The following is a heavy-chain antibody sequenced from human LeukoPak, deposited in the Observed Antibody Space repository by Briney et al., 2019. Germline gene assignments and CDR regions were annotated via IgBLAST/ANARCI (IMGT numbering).Heavy chain of an antibody. V-gene: IGHV4-59*01. CDR3: ARVYSNYGGGYYYYYYYMDV. CDR1: GGSISSYY. CDR2: IYYSGST. Sequence: SETLSLTCTVSGGSISSYYWSWIRQPPGKGLEWIGYIYYSGSTNYNPSLKSRVTISVDTSKNQFSLKLSSVTAADTAVYYCARVYSNYGGGYYYYYYYMDVWGKGTTVTVSS. D-gene: IGHD4-11*01. J-gene: IGHJ6*03.